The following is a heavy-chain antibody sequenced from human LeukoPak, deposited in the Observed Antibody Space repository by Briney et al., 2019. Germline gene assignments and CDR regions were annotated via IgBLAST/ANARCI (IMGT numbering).Heavy chain of an antibody. CDR1: GFTFSSYS. V-gene: IGHV3-48*04. D-gene: IGHD6-13*01. CDR2: ISSSSTI. CDR3: AREAAAPFDY. J-gene: IGHJ4*02. Sequence: GGSLRLSCAASGFTFSSYSMNWVRQAPGKGLEWVSYISSSSTIYYADSVKGRFTISRDNAKNSLYLQMNSLRAEDTAVYYCAREAAAPFDYWGQGTLVTVSS.